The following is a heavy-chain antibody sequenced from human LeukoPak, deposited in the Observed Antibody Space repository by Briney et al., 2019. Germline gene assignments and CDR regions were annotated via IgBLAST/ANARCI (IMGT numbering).Heavy chain of an antibody. CDR3: ARDVVGVADTLFFDY. CDR1: GGSISSYY. D-gene: IGHD6-19*01. Sequence: PSETLSISCTVSGGSISSYYWSWIRQPAGKGLEWIGRIYTSGSTNYNPSLKSRVTMSVDTSKNQFSLKLSSVTAADTAVYYCARDVVGVADTLFFDYWGQGTLVTVSS. J-gene: IGHJ4*02. CDR2: IYTSGST. V-gene: IGHV4-4*07.